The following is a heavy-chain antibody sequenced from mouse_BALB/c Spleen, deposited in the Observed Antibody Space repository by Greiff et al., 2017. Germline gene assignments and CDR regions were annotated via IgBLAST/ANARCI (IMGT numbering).Heavy chain of an antibody. J-gene: IGHJ3*01. D-gene: IGHD1-1*01. CDR1: GFTFSSYA. V-gene: IGHV5-6-5*01. CDR2: ISSGGST. CDR3: ARGDYYGSPWFAY. Sequence: EVKLVESGGGLVKPGGSLKLSCAASGFTFSSYAMSWVRQTPEKRLEWVASISSGGSTYYPDSVKGRFTISRDNARNILYLQMSSLRSEDTAMYYCARGDYYGSPWFAYWGQGTLVTVSA.